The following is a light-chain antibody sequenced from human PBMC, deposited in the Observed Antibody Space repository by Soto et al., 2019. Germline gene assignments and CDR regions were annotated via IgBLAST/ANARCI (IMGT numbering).Light chain of an antibody. CDR3: CSYGGTYTCVG. J-gene: IGLJ3*02. V-gene: IGLV2-11*01. Sequence: QLVLPQPRSVSGSPGQSVTISCTGTSSDVGGFNYVSWHHQHPGKAPKVMISDVNKRPSGVPDRFSGSKSGNTASLTISGLQAEDEADYYCCSYGGTYTCVGFGGGTKLTVL. CDR2: DVN. CDR1: SSDVGGFNY.